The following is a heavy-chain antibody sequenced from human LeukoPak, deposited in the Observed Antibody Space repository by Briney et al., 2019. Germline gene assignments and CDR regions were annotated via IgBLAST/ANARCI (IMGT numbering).Heavy chain of an antibody. CDR2: FDPEDGET. J-gene: IGHJ6*03. D-gene: IGHD3-22*01. CDR3: ATGPFGYDSSGYYHYYMDV. CDR1: GYTLTELS. V-gene: IGHV1-24*01. Sequence: ASVKVSCKVSGYTLTELSMHWVRQAPGKGLEWMGGFDPEDGETIYAQKFQGRVTMTEDTSTDTAYMELSSLGSEDTAVYYCATGPFGYDSSGYYHYYMDVWGKGTTVTVSS.